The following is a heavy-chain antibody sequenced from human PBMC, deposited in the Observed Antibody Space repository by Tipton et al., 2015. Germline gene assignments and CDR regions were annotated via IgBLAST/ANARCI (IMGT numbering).Heavy chain of an antibody. CDR1: GYSFTSYW. Sequence: VQLVQSGAEVKKPGESLRISCKGSGYSFTSYWINWVRQMPGKGLEWMGRSDPSDSQTKYSPSAQGHVTISVDKSISTAYLQWSSLKASDTAMYYCVRHLVGYSWSEIWGQGTLVTVSS. V-gene: IGHV5-10-1*01. J-gene: IGHJ4*02. D-gene: IGHD1-26*01. CDR3: VRHLVGYSWSEI. CDR2: SDPSDSQT.